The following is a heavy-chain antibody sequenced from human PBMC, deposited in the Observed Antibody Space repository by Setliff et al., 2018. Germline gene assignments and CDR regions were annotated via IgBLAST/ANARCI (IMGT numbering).Heavy chain of an antibody. V-gene: IGHV4-59*04. Sequence: PSETLSLTCSVSGGAVSGDYWTWIRQPPGKGLEWIVNIHHSGKAYYNPSLKSRVTMSVDTSKNHVSLKLSSVTAADTAVYYCARAHTWSLPNDNSGYPGWFDPWGQGTLVTVSS. D-gene: IGHD3-22*01. J-gene: IGHJ5*02. CDR3: ARAHTWSLPNDNSGYPGWFDP. CDR1: GGAVSGDY. CDR2: IHHSGKA.